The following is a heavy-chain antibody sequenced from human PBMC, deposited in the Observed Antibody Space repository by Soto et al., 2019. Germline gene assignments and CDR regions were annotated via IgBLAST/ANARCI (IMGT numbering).Heavy chain of an antibody. V-gene: IGHV3-11*01. CDR2: ISSSGSNI. CDR1: GITFSDYC. Sequence: GGSLRLSCAASGITFSDYCTSWIRQAPGKGLEWVSYISSSGSNIYYADSVKGRFTISRDNAKNSLYLQMNSLRAEDTAVYYCAREIGYSYGPFDYWGQGTLVTVSS. CDR3: AREIGYSYGPFDY. D-gene: IGHD5-18*01. J-gene: IGHJ4*02.